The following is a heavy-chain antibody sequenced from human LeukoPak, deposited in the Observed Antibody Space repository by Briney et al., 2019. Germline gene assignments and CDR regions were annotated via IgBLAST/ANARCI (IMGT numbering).Heavy chain of an antibody. D-gene: IGHD1-26*01. V-gene: IGHV4-59*01. CDR1: GGTIRSYY. CDR2: ISYSGST. Sequence: SETLSLTCSVSGGTIRSYYWSWIRQPPGKGLEWIGYISYSGSTKYNPSLESRVTISVDTSKSQFSLKLRSVTAADTAVYYCVRDRTYSDSSTTYFYGMDVWGHGTTVTVSS. CDR3: VRDRTYSDSSTTYFYGMDV. J-gene: IGHJ6*02.